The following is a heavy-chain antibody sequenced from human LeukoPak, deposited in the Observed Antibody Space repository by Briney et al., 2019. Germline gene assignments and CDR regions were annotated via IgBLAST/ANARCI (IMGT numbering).Heavy chain of an antibody. CDR2: INPNSGGT. CDR1: GYTFTSYY. J-gene: IGHJ4*02. D-gene: IGHD3-16*02. V-gene: IGHV1-2*02. CDR3: ARTTFGGVIVTYYFDY. Sequence: GASVKVSCKASGYTFTSYYMHWVRQAPGQGLEWMGWINPNSGGTNYAQKFQGRVTMTRDTSISTAYMELSRLRSDDTAVYYCARTTFGGVIVTYYFDYWGQGTLDTVSS.